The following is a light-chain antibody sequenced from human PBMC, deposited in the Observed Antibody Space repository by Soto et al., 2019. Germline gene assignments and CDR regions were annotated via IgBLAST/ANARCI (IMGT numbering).Light chain of an antibody. CDR3: AAWDASLNGVV. CDR2: SNN. Sequence: QSVLTQPPSASGTPGQRVTISCSGSNSNIGTNTVSWYQQVPGTAPKLLIYSNNKRPSGVPERFSGSKSGASASLAISGLQSEDEADYYCAAWDASLNGVVFGGGTKLTVL. CDR1: NSNIGTNT. J-gene: IGLJ2*01. V-gene: IGLV1-44*01.